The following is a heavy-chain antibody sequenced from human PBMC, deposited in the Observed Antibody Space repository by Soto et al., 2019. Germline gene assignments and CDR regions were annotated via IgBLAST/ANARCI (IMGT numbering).Heavy chain of an antibody. J-gene: IGHJ2*01. CDR1: GGSISSDY. Sequence: QVQLQESGPGLVKPSETLSLTCTVSGGSISSDYWSWIRQPPGKGLEWIGYIYYSGSTNYNPSLTSRVTIAVDTSKNQFPRKLSSVTAADTAVYYCARARDWYFDLWGRGTLVTVSS. CDR2: IYYSGST. D-gene: IGHD3-10*01. CDR3: ARARDWYFDL. V-gene: IGHV4-59*01.